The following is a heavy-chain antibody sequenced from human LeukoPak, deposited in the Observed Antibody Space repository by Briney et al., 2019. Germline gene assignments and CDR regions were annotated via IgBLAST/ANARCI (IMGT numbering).Heavy chain of an antibody. CDR1: GYSITSGYY. D-gene: IGHD3-10*01. V-gene: IGHV4-38-2*02. J-gene: IGHJ5*02. CDR3: ARDQDYYGSGSYGPDH. CDR2: IYHSGST. Sequence: SETLSLTCTVSGYSITSGYYWGWIRQPPGKGLEWSGSIYHSGSTFYNPSLKSRVTISGDPAKNQFSLKLSSVIVADTAVYYCARDQDYYGSGSYGPDHWGQGTLVTVSS.